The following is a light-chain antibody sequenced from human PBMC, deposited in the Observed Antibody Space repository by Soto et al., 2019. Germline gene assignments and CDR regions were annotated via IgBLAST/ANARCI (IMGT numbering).Light chain of an antibody. CDR1: QGISNY. J-gene: IGKJ3*01. V-gene: IGKV1-27*01. CDR3: QKYNSAPS. Sequence: DLQMTQSPSSLSASVGDRVTITCRASQGISNYLAWYQQKPGKVPKLLIYAASTLQSGVPSRFSGSGSGTDFTLTIGSLQPEDVATYYCQKYNSAPSFGPGTKVDIK. CDR2: AAS.